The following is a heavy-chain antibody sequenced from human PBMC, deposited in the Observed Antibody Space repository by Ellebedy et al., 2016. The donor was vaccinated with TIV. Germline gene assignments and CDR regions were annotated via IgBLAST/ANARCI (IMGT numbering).Heavy chain of an antibody. V-gene: IGHV4-59*11. Sequence: GSLRLXXTVSGGSISGHYWNWVRQPPGKGLEWIAYIYDTGDTDYNPSLKSRVTISLDTSKNQFSLRLTSLTAADTAVYYCARGADYDFWTGYYTAFDPWGQGTLVTVSS. J-gene: IGHJ5*02. CDR2: IYDTGDT. D-gene: IGHD3-3*01. CDR3: ARGADYDFWTGYYTAFDP. CDR1: GGSISGHY.